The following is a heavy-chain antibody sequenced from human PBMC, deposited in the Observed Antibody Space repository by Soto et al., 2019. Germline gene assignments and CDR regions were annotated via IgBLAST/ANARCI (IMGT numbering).Heavy chain of an antibody. CDR1: GGSISGSSYY. CDR2: IYLSGTT. CDR3: ARDFAYFDS. Sequence: SETLSLTCTVSGGSISGSSYYWVWIRQPPGKGLEWIGNIYLSGTTYYNPSLKSRVTISYDTSKNQFSLNLDSVTAADTAVYFCARDFAYFDSWGQGTLVTVSS. V-gene: IGHV4-39*07. J-gene: IGHJ4*02. D-gene: IGHD3-3*01.